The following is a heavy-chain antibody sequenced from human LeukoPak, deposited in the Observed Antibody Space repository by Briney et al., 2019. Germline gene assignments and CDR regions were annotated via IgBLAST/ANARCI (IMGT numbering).Heavy chain of an antibody. CDR2: IYPGDAHT. Sequence: GESLKISGKASGYSFTNYWIGWVRQLPGKGLKWMGNIYPGDAHTKYSPSFQGGVTVSADKSITPASLQWTSLRASDPAMYYCARLHDSSGYWSRNFYYYMDVWGKGTTVTVSS. V-gene: IGHV5-51*01. D-gene: IGHD3-22*01. CDR3: ARLHDSSGYWSRNFYYYMDV. CDR1: GYSFTNYW. J-gene: IGHJ6*03.